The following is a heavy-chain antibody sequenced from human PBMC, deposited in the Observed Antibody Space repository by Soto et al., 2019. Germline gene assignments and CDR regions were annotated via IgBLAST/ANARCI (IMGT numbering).Heavy chain of an antibody. CDR2: IKSKTDGGTT. J-gene: IGHJ4*02. Sequence: PGGSLRLSCAASGFTFSNAWMSWVRQAPGKGLEWVGRIKSKTDGGTTDYAAPVKGRFTISRDDSKNTLYLQMNSLKTEDTAVYYCTTIAYCGGDCSPPRNYWGQGTLVTVSS. D-gene: IGHD2-21*02. CDR1: GFTFSNAW. CDR3: TTIAYCGGDCSPPRNY. V-gene: IGHV3-15*01.